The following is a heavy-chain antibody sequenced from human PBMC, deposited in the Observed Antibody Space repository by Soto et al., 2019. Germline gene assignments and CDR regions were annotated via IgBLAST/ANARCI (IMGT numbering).Heavy chain of an antibody. CDR2: IIPIFGTA. CDR1: GGAFSSYA. Sequence: GASVKVSCKASGGAFSSYAISWVRQAPGQGLEWMGGIIPIFGTANYAQKFQGRVTITADKSTSTAYMELSSLRSEDTAVYYCARGPKRTYYFDYWGQGTLVTVSS. J-gene: IGHJ4*02. CDR3: ARGPKRTYYFDY. V-gene: IGHV1-69*06.